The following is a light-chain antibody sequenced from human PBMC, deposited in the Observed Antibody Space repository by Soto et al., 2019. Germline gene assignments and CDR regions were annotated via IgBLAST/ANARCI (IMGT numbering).Light chain of an antibody. V-gene: IGKV3-20*01. CDR3: QQYGSSPPVT. J-gene: IGKJ2*01. CDR2: GAS. CDR1: QSVSSSY. Sequence: EIVLTQSPGTLSLSPGERATLSCRASQSVSSSYLAWYQQKPGQAPRLLIYGASSRATGIPDRFSGSWSGTDFTITISRLEPEDFAVYYCQQYGSSPPVTFGQGTKLEIK.